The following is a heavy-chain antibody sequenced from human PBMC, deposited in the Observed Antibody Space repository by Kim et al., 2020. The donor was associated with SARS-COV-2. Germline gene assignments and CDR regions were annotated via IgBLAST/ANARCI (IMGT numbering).Heavy chain of an antibody. CDR1: GFTFNTYG. J-gene: IGHJ4*02. D-gene: IGHD1-26*01. V-gene: IGHV3-30*18. CDR3: AKSFSGSYFGYDY. Sequence: GGSLRLSCAASGFTFNTYGMHWVRQAPGKGQEWVAVISYDGSNKYYADSVKGRFTISRDNSKNTLYLQMNSLRIEDTAVYYCAKSFSGSYFGYDYWGQGTLVNVSS. CDR2: ISYDGSNK.